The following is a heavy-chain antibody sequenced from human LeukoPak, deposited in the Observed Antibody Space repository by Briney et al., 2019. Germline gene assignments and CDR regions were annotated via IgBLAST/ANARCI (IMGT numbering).Heavy chain of an antibody. V-gene: IGHV1-69*05. CDR3: ASPGGVPAGDDYYYYYMDV. J-gene: IGHJ6*03. D-gene: IGHD2-2*01. CDR2: IIPIFGTA. CDR1: GGTFSSYA. Sequence: SVKVSCKASGGTFSSYAISWVRQAPGQGLEWMGGIIPIFGTANYAQKFQGRVTITTDESTSTAYMELSSLRSEDTAVYYCASPGGVPAGDDYYYYYMDVWGKGTTVTVSS.